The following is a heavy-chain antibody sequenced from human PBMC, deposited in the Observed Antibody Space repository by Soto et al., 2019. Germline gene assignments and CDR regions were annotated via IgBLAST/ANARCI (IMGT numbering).Heavy chain of an antibody. CDR3: ASDPRYSYGYAWFAP. D-gene: IGHD5-18*01. CDR2: IIPIFGTA. V-gene: IGHV1-69*12. Sequence: QVQLVQSGAEVKKPGSSVKVSCKAAGGTFSSYAISWVRQAPGQGLEWMGGIIPIFGTANYAQKFQGRVTITADEYTSTAYIELSSLRSEDTVVYYCASDPRYSYGYAWFAPWGQGPLVTVSA. CDR1: GGTFSSYA. J-gene: IGHJ5*02.